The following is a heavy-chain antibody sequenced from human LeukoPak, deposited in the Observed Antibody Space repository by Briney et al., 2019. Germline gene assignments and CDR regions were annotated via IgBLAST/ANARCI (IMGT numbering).Heavy chain of an antibody. V-gene: IGHV3-23*01. J-gene: IGHJ4*02. CDR2: ISGSGGST. CDR1: GFTFSSYA. CDR3: AKDLKVTSSSSLDY. Sequence: GRSLRLSCAASGFTFSSYAMSWVRQAPGKGLEWVSAISGSGGSTYYADSVKGRFTISRDNSKNTLYLQMNSLRAEDTAVYYCAKDLKVTSSSSLDYWGQGTLVTVSS. D-gene: IGHD6-6*01.